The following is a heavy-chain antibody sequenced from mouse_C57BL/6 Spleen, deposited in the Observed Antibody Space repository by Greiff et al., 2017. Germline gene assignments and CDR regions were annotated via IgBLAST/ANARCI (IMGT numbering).Heavy chain of an antibody. CDR2: INPSNGGT. CDR1: GYTFTSYW. CDR3: ALTGTDAMDY. D-gene: IGHD4-1*01. J-gene: IGHJ4*01. V-gene: IGHV1-53*01. Sequence: VKLMESGTELVKPGASVKLSCKASGYTFTSYWMHWVKQRPGQGLEWIGNINPSNGGTNYNEKFKSKATLTVDKSSSTAYMQLSSLTSEDSAVYYCALTGTDAMDYWGQGTSVTVSS.